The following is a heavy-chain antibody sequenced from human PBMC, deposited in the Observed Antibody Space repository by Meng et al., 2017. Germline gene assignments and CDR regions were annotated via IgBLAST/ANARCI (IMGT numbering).Heavy chain of an antibody. CDR2: INVYSGIT. CDR3: ATRGNPYLNC. J-gene: IGHJ4*02. Sequence: QGQLVQSGAVVKKPGASVKVSCDTSGYTLSSDGFAWVRQTPEQGLEWLGWINVYSGITNYAQKFQGRVTMTTDTSTRTGCMELTSLTSDDTATYYCATRGNPYLNCWGQGTLVTVSS. CDR1: GYTLSSDG. V-gene: IGHV1-18*01.